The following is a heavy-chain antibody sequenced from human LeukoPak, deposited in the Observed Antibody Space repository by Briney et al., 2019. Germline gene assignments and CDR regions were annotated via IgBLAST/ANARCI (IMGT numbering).Heavy chain of an antibody. D-gene: IGHD5-24*01. CDR2: TIPILGIA. J-gene: IGHJ4*02. V-gene: IGHV1-69*04. CDR1: GGTFSSYA. CDR3: ARLERYYFDY. Sequence: SVKVSCKASGGTFSSYAISWVRQAPGQGLEWMGRTIPILGIANYAQKFQGRVTITADKSTSTAYMELSSLRSEDTAVYYCARLERYYFDYWGQGTLVTVSS.